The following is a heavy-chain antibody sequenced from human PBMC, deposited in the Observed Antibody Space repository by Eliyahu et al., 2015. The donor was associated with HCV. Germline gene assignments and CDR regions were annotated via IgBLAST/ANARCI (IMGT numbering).Heavy chain of an antibody. Sequence: QVQLVQSGAEVKKPGASVKVSCKASGYTFTSYGISWVRQAPGQGLEWMGWISAHNGNTNYGQKFQGRVTMTIDTSTTTAYMELRSLRSDDTTIYYCARDLYDHPNWLDPWGQGTLVTVSS. CDR1: GYTFTSYG. CDR3: ARDLYDHPNWLDP. V-gene: IGHV1-18*01. D-gene: IGHD3-16*01. CDR2: ISAHNGNT. J-gene: IGHJ5*02.